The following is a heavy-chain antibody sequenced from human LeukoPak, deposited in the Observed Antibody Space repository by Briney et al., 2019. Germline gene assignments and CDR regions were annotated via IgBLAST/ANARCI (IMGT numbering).Heavy chain of an antibody. CDR1: GYTFTSYG. D-gene: IGHD3-3*01. CDR2: ISAYNGNT. Sequence: ASVKVSCKASGYTFTSYGISWVRQAPGQGLEWMGRISAYNGNTNHAQKLQGRVTMTTDTSTSTAYMELRSLRSDDTAVYYCARVGITIFGVVSYYYYYGMDVWGQGTTVTVSS. J-gene: IGHJ6*02. CDR3: ARVGITIFGVVSYYYYYGMDV. V-gene: IGHV1-18*01.